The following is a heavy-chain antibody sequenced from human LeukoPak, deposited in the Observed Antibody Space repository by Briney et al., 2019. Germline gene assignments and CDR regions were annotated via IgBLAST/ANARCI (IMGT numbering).Heavy chain of an antibody. CDR1: GGTFSSYA. Sequence: ASVKVSCKASGGTFSSYAISWVRQAPGQGLEWMGRIIPLLGIANYAQKFQGRVTITADKSTSTAYMELSSLRSEDTAVYYCARVEMATRILDYWGQGTLVTVSS. D-gene: IGHD5-24*01. V-gene: IGHV1-69*04. CDR3: ARVEMATRILDY. J-gene: IGHJ4*02. CDR2: IIPLLGIA.